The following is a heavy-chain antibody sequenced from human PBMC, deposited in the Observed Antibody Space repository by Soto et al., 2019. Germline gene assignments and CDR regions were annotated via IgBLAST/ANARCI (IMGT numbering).Heavy chain of an antibody. Sequence: EVQLLESGGGLVQPGGSLRLSCVGSGFFFSSYTMTWVRQAPGKGLEWVSSFSATSENTYYADSVRGRFTISGDNSKHTLFLQVNSLTAEDTARYYCAKARDPQWVRLPFDYWGQGILVIVSS. CDR2: FSATSENT. D-gene: IGHD6-19*01. J-gene: IGHJ4*02. V-gene: IGHV3-23*01. CDR1: GFFFSSYT. CDR3: AKARDPQWVRLPFDY.